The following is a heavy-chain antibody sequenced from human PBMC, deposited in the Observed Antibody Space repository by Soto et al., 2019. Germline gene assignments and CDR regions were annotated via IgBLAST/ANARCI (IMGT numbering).Heavy chain of an antibody. CDR2: IYGDDDK. CDR3: AHKHAATWLFDY. CDR1: GFSLTTGGVG. Sequence: QITLKESGPTLVKPTQTLTLTCTFSGFSLTTGGVGVGWIRQPPGKAPEWLALIYGDDDKRFKPSLKNRLSITRDNSRNEVVLKMTNMDTVDTATFFCAHKHAATWLFDYWGQGILVTVSS. V-gene: IGHV2-5*02. J-gene: IGHJ4*02. D-gene: IGHD2-2*01.